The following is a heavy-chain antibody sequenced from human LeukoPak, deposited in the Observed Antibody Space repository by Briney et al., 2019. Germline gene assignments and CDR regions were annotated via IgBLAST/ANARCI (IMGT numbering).Heavy chain of an antibody. CDR2: ISSSSSTI. J-gene: IGHJ4*02. CDR1: GFTFSSYG. CDR3: ARELFSSDYIWGSYYHQFDY. V-gene: IGHV3-48*02. Sequence: GGSLRLPCAASGFTFSSYGMNWVRQAPGKGLEWVSYISSSSSTIYYADSVKGRFTISRDNAKNSLYLQMNSLRDEDTAVYYCARELFSSDYIWGSYYHQFDYWVQGTLVTVSS. D-gene: IGHD3-16*01.